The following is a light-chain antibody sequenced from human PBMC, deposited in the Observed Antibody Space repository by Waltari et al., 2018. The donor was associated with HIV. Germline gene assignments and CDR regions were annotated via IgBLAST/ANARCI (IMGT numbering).Light chain of an antibody. CDR3: QVWDSGSGHWV. CDR1: NLGYKN. CDR2: DDT. Sequence: SYVLTQPPSVSVAPGETARLSSGGSNLGYKNVQWYQQTPGQAPVMVIYDDTARPSGIRDRFSGSNSGSTATLTITRVEAGDEADYYCQVWDSGSGHWVFGGGTKVTVL. J-gene: IGLJ3*02. V-gene: IGLV3-21*02.